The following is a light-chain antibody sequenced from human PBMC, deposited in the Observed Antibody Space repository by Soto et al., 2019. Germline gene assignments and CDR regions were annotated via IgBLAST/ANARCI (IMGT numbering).Light chain of an antibody. CDR1: QSISTW. CDR3: QQYNSAWT. CDR2: TAS. J-gene: IGKJ1*01. V-gene: IGKV1-5*03. Sequence: DIQMTQSPSTLSASVGDRVTITCRASQSISTWLAWYQQKPGKAPKLLIYTASNLEGGVPSRFSGSGSGTEFTLTISSLPPDDFATYYCQQYNSAWTFGQGTKVDIK.